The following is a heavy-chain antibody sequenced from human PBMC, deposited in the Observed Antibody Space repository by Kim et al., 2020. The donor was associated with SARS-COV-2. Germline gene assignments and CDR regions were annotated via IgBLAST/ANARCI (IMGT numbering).Heavy chain of an antibody. Sequence: GGSLRLSCSASGFTFSSYAMHWVRQAPGKGLEYVSAISSNGGSTYYADSVKGRFTISRDNSKNTLYLQMSSLRAEDTAVYYCVKDRFGYSYGYSWFDPWGQGTLVTVSS. J-gene: IGHJ5*02. V-gene: IGHV3-64D*09. CDR2: ISSNGGST. D-gene: IGHD5-18*01. CDR3: VKDRFGYSYGYSWFDP. CDR1: GFTFSSYA.